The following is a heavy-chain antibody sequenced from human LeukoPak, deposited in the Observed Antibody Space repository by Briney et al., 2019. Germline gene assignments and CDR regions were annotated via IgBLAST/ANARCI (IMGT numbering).Heavy chain of an antibody. J-gene: IGHJ4*02. CDR2: IYSGGST. V-gene: IGHV3-53*01. CDR1: RFTVSSNY. D-gene: IGHD3-9*01. Sequence: GGSLRLSCAASRFTVSSNYMSWVRQAPGKGLEWVSVIYSGGSTYYADSVKGRFTISRDNSKNTLYLQMNSLRAEDTAVYYCARAKEGYDILTGYYPYYFDYWGQGTLVTVSS. CDR3: ARAKEGYDILTGYYPYYFDY.